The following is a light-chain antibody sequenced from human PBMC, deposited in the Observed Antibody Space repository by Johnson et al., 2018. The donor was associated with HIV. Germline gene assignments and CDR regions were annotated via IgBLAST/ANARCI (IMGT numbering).Light chain of an antibody. CDR3: GTWDSSLSPGV. Sequence: QSVLTQPPSVSAAPGQKVTISCSGSSSNIGNNYVSWYQQLPGTAPKLLIYENNKRPSGIPDRFSGSKSGTSATLGITGLQTGDEADYYCGTWDSSLSPGVFGTGT. J-gene: IGLJ1*01. V-gene: IGLV1-51*02. CDR1: SSNIGNNY. CDR2: ENN.